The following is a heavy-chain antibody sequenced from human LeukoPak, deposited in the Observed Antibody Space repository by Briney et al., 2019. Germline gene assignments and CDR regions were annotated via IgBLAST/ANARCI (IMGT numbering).Heavy chain of an antibody. V-gene: IGHV3-66*01. Sequence: GGSLRLSCAASGFTVSSNYMSWVRQAPGKGLEWVSVIYAGGSTYYADSVKGRFTISRDNSKNTVSLQMNSLGVEDTAVYYCAMTTVIVRGYFDLWGRGTLVTVSS. CDR1: GFTVSSNY. D-gene: IGHD4-17*01. J-gene: IGHJ2*01. CDR2: IYAGGST. CDR3: AMTTVIVRGYFDL.